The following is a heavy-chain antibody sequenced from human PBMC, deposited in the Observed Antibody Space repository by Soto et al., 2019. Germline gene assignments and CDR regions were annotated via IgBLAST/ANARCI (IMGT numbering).Heavy chain of an antibody. CDR1: GGSISSYY. Sequence: SETRSLTCTVSGGSISSYYWSWIRQPPGKGLEWIGYLYYNGSTNYNPSLKSRVTISVDTSKNQFSLKLSSVTAADTAVYYCARTYYDFWSGYWRWFDPWGQGTLVTVSS. CDR3: ARTYYDFWSGYWRWFDP. J-gene: IGHJ5*02. D-gene: IGHD3-3*01. CDR2: LYYNGST. V-gene: IGHV4-59*01.